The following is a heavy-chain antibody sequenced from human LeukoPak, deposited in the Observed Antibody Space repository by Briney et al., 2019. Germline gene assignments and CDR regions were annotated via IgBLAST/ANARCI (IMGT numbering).Heavy chain of an antibody. Sequence: PGGSLRLSCAASGFTFSRNWMTWVRQAPGKGLEWVANIKQDGSEKYYVGSVKGRFTISRDNAKNSLYLQMNSLRAEDTAEYYCARDEYLWSGYYPNQVFDYWGQGTLVTVSS. CDR3: ARDEYLWSGYYPNQVFDY. J-gene: IGHJ4*02. CDR2: IKQDGSEK. D-gene: IGHD3-3*01. CDR1: GFTFSRNW. V-gene: IGHV3-7*01.